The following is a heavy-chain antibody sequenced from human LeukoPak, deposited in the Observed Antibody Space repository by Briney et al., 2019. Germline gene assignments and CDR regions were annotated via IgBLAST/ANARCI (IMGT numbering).Heavy chain of an antibody. J-gene: IGHJ4*02. Sequence: GASVKVSCKASGYTFTDYHLHWVRQAPGQGLEWMGIINPSGGSTSYAQKFQGRVTMTRDTSTSTVYMELSSLRSEDTAVYYCGRGTVAAGTDYWGQGTLVTVSS. D-gene: IGHD6-13*01. CDR2: INPSGGST. CDR1: GYTFTDYH. CDR3: GRGTVAAGTDY. V-gene: IGHV1-46*01.